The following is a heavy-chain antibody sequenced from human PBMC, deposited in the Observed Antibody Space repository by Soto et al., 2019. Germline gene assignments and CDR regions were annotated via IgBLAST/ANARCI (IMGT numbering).Heavy chain of an antibody. D-gene: IGHD6-6*01. Sequence: ASVKVSCKVSGYTLTELSMHWVRQAPGKGLEWMGGFDPEDGETIYAQKFQGRVTMTEDTSTDTAYMELSSLRSEDTAVYYCATNGDEQLVMGNWFDPWGQGTLVTVSS. CDR3: ATNGDEQLVMGNWFDP. CDR2: FDPEDGET. J-gene: IGHJ5*02. CDR1: GYTLTELS. V-gene: IGHV1-24*01.